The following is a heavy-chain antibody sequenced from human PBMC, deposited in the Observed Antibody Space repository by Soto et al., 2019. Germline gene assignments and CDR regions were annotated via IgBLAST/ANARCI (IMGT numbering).Heavy chain of an antibody. CDR3: AKDLIGYCSSTSCPLDY. V-gene: IGHV3-23*01. J-gene: IGHJ4*02. Sequence: PXESLSLSCAASGFTFSSHAMSWVRQAPGKGLEWVSAISGSGGSTYYADSVKGRFAISRDNSKNTLYLQMNSLRAEDTAVYYCAKDLIGYCSSTSCPLDYWGQGTLVTVSS. CDR1: GFTFSSHA. D-gene: IGHD2-2*01. CDR2: ISGSGGST.